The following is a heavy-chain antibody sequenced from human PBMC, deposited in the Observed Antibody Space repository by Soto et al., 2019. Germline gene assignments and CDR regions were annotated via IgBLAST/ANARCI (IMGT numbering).Heavy chain of an antibody. D-gene: IGHD3-3*01. Sequence: GASVKVSCKASGGTFSSYAISWVRQAPGQGLEWMGGIIPIFGTANYAQKFQGRVTITADESTSTAYMELSSLRSEDTAVYYCASHIVTIFGVVINSALCYWGQGTLVTVSS. V-gene: IGHV1-69*13. CDR2: IIPIFGTA. J-gene: IGHJ4*02. CDR1: GGTFSSYA. CDR3: ASHIVTIFGVVINSALCY.